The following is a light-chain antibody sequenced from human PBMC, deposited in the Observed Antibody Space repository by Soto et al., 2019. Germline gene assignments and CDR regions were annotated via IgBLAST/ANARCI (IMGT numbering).Light chain of an antibody. CDR3: PQYGSSGT. V-gene: IGKV3-20*01. CDR2: GAS. CDR1: QSVSNNY. J-gene: IGKJ1*01. Sequence: EIVLTQSPGTVSLSPGERATLSCRASQSVSNNYLAWYQQKPGQAPRLLIYGASDRATGIPDRFSGSGSGTDFTLTISRLEPEDFAVYYCPQYGSSGTFXQGTKVDIK.